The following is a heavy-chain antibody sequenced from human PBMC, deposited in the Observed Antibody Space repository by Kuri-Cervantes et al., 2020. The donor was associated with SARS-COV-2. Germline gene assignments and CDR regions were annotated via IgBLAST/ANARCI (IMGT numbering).Heavy chain of an antibody. Sequence: ETLSLTRAASGFTFSSYDMHWVRQATGKGLEWVSAIGTAGDTYYPGSVKGRFTISRENAKNSLYLQMNSLRAEDTAVYYCASQDPLPGRTSGSYYYYYYYMDVWGKGTTVTVSS. V-gene: IGHV3-13*01. D-gene: IGHD1-26*01. J-gene: IGHJ6*03. CDR3: ASQDPLPGRTSGSYYYYYYYMDV. CDR1: GFTFSSYD. CDR2: IGTAGDT.